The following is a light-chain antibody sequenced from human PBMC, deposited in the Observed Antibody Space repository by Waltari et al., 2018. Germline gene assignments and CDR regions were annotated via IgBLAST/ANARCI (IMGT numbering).Light chain of an antibody. CDR2: DAS. CDR1: RGIDSY. Sequence: DIQMTQSPSSLSTSVGDRVTITCRASRGIDSYLNWYQQRPGRAPKLLIYDASTLQREVPTRFSGGGIGTDFTLTINNLQPADFATYFCQQSYSPPFTFGQGTRLEI. V-gene: IGKV1-39*01. J-gene: IGKJ5*01. CDR3: QQSYSPPFT.